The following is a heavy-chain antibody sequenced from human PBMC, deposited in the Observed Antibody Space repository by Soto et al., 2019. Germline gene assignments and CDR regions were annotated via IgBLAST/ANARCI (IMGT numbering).Heavy chain of an antibody. J-gene: IGHJ4*02. Sequence: TVGSLRLSCAASGFTFSSYAMSWVRQAPGKGLEWVSAISGSGRSTYYADSVKGRFTIARDNSKNTLYLQMNSLRAEDTAVYYCAKGRDQHDCWGQGTLVTVSS. CDR3: AKGRDQHDC. CDR1: GFTFSSYA. V-gene: IGHV3-23*01. D-gene: IGHD2-21*02. CDR2: ISGSGRST.